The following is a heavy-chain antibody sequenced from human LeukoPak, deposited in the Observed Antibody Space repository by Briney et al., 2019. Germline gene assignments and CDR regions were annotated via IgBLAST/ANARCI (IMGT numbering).Heavy chain of an antibody. V-gene: IGHV3-23*01. Sequence: QTGGSLRLSCAASGFTFSSYAMSWVRQAPGKGLEWVSAISGSGGSTYYADSVKGRFTISRDNSKNTLYLQMNSLRAEDTAVYYCAKDGYDSSGYCGYFDYWGQGTLVTVSS. CDR1: GFTFSSYA. CDR3: AKDGYDSSGYCGYFDY. J-gene: IGHJ4*02. CDR2: ISGSGGST. D-gene: IGHD3-22*01.